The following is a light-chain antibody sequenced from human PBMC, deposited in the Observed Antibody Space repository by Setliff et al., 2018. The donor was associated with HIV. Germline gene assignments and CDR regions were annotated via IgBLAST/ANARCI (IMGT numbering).Light chain of an antibody. J-gene: IGLJ1*01. CDR1: SSDIGDYDY. CDR3: SSFTSSNTYD. V-gene: IGLV2-14*03. CDR2: DVS. Sequence: QSVLTQPASVSGSPGQSVTFSCTGPSSDIGDYDYVSWYQQLPGRPPKLIFYDVSQRPSGVSDRFSASKSGTKTSLTISGLQLEDESDYYFSSFTSSNTYDFGTGTKVTV.